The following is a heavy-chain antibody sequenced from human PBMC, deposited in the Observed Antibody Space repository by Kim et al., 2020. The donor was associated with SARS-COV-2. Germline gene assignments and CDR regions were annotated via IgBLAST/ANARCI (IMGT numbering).Heavy chain of an antibody. CDR2: IYPGDPDA. J-gene: IGHJ4*02. D-gene: IGHD2-15*01. CDR1: GYSFSTSW. CDR3: ARQGYEGGGFYPDF. Sequence: GESLKISCKTSGYSFSTSWIGWVRQMPGKGLEWMGIIYPGDPDATYSPSFQGQVTISADKSISAAYLQWSSLKASDTAMYFCARQGYEGGGFYPDFWGQGTLVTVSS. V-gene: IGHV5-51*01.